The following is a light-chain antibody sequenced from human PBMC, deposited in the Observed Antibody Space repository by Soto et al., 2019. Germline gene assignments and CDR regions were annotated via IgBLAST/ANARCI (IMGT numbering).Light chain of an antibody. CDR2: DTS. CDR1: QFGSRR. V-gene: IGKV3-15*01. J-gene: IGKJ1*01. Sequence: EIVVTQSPATLSASPGERVTLSCRASQFGSRRLAWYQQRLWQVPRLLIYDTSTRAPGISARVSDSESGTEFTLAIRSLQSEDFAVYCCQEYIHRHPGMFGPGTTVDIK. CDR3: QEYIHRHPGM.